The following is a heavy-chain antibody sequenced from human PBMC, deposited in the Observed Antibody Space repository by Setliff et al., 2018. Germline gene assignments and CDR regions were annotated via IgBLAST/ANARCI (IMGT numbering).Heavy chain of an antibody. CDR2: INPSSGGT. J-gene: IGHJ4*02. D-gene: IGHD6-13*01. V-gene: IGHV1-2*06. Sequence: ASVKVSCKAFRYTFNDYYIHWVRQTPGQGLEWMGRINPSSGGTDDAQNFQGRVTMTSDSSISTAYMELSGLRSDDTAVYFCARDQGHGITAAGPDFWGQGTLVTVSS. CDR1: RYTFNDYY. CDR3: ARDQGHGITAAGPDF.